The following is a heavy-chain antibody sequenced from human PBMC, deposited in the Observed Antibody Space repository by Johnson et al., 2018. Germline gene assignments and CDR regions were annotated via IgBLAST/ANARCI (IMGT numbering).Heavy chain of an antibody. J-gene: IGHJ6*02. CDR3: AKENESSRSSNYFYYGMDL. CDR2: ISWDGGTT. V-gene: IGHV3-43*01. Sequence: VQLVQSGGVVVQPGGSLRLSCAASGFRFGDYTMHWVRLPPGTGLEWLSLISWDGGTTFYADSVKGRFHISRDNRRNSLYLQMNSLRPGDTALYYCAKENESSRSSNYFYYGMDLWGQGTTVTVSS. D-gene: IGHD6-6*01. CDR1: GFRFGDYT.